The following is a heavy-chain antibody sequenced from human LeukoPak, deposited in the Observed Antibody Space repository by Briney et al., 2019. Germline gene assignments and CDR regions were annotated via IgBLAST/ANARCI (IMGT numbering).Heavy chain of an antibody. CDR2: INHSGST. CDR3: ARKRSGWFGELLPYYFDY. V-gene: IGHV4-34*01. D-gene: IGHD3-10*01. CDR1: GGSFSGYY. J-gene: IGHJ4*02. Sequence: SETLSLTCAVYGGSFSGYYWSWIRQLPGKGLEWIGEINHSGSTNYNPSLKSRVTISVDTSKNQFSLKLSSVTAADTAVYYCARKRSGWFGELLPYYFDYWGQGTLVTVSS.